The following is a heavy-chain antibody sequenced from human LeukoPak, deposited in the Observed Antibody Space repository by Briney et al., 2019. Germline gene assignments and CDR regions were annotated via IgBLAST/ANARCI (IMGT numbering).Heavy chain of an antibody. CDR3: ARGRPYGSGTRGAFDI. CDR2: IYYSGST. CDR1: GGSISSHY. D-gene: IGHD3-10*01. V-gene: IGHV4-59*11. Sequence: PSETLSLTCTVSGGSISSHYWSWIRQPPGKGLEWIGYIYYSGSTNYNPSLKSRVTISVDTSKNQFSLKLSSVTAADTAVYYCARGRPYGSGTRGAFDIWGQGTMVTVSS. J-gene: IGHJ3*02.